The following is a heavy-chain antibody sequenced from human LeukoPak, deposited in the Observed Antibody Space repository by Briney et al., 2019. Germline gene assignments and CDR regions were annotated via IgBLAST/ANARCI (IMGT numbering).Heavy chain of an antibody. CDR2: INTDGSST. J-gene: IGHJ4*02. D-gene: IGHD6-19*01. CDR1: GFTFSSYW. V-gene: IGHV3-74*01. CDR3: ARDPGTGIAVADPDY. Sequence: GGSLRLSCAASGFTFSSYWMHWVRQAPGKGLVWVSRINTDGSSTSYADSVKGRFTIFRDNAKNSLYLQMNSLRAEDTAVYYCARDPGTGIAVADPDYWGQGTLVTVSS.